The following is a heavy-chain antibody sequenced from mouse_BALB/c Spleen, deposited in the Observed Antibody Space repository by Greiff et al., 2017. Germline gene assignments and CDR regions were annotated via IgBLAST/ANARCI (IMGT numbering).Heavy chain of an antibody. CDR1: GFTFSSYA. V-gene: IGHV5-9-3*01. CDR2: ISSGGSYT. D-gene: IGHD2-4*01. Sequence: EVKLVESGGGLVKPGGSLKLSCAASGFTFSSYAMSWVRQTPEKRLEWVATISSGGSYTYYPDSVKGRFTISRDNAKNTLYLQMSSLRSEDTAMYYCARRDDYDFDYWGQGTNLTVSS. CDR3: ARRDDYDFDY. J-gene: IGHJ2*01.